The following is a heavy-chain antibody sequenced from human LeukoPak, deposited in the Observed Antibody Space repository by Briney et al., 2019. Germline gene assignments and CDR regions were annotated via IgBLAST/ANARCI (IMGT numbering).Heavy chain of an antibody. CDR1: GGSISSYY. D-gene: IGHD1-14*01. V-gene: IGHV4-59*08. CDR2: IYYSGST. J-gene: IGHJ4*02. CDR3: ARQTGCQVTVLRY. Sequence: SETLSLTCTVSGGSISSYYWSWIRQPPGKGLEWIGYIYYSGSTNYNPSLKSRVTISVDTSKNQFSLKLSSVTAADTAVYYCARQTGCQVTVLRYWGQGTLVTVSS.